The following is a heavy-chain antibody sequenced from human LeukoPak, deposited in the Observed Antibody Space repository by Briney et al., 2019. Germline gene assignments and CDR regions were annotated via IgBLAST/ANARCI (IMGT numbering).Heavy chain of an antibody. D-gene: IGHD2-8*01. CDR3: ARECILQGPCGY. CDR2: IKKDGSET. V-gene: IGHV3-7*03. Sequence: QSGGSLRLSCAASGFTFSTSWMSWVRQVPGKGLEWVANIKKDGSETYYVDSVKGRFTISRDNAKNSLYLQMNSLRAEDTAMYYCARECILQGPCGYWGQGTLVTVSS. CDR1: GFTFSTSW. J-gene: IGHJ4*02.